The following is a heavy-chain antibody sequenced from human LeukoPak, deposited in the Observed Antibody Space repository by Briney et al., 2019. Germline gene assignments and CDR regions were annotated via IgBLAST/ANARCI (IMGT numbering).Heavy chain of an antibody. Sequence: PGGSLRLSCEASGFTFSNYGMHWVRQAPGKGLEWVAVISYDGSKKYYVDSVKGRFTISRDNSKNTLYLQMNSLRAEDTAVYYCVKDDSSGSWPYYFDYWGKGTLVTVSS. J-gene: IGHJ4*02. CDR3: VKDDSSGSWPYYFDY. CDR2: ISYDGSKK. CDR1: GFTFSNYG. V-gene: IGHV3-30*18. D-gene: IGHD3-22*01.